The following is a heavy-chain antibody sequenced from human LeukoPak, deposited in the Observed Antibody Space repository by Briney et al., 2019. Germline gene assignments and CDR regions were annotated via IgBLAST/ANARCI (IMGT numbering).Heavy chain of an antibody. CDR3: ARGFLSGSYYNAPAFDY. Sequence: KPSETLSLTCTVSGGSISSGGYYWSWIRQHPGKGLEWIGYIYYSESTYYNPSLKSRVTISVDTSKNQFSLKLSSVTAADTAVYYCARGFLSGSYYNAPAFDYWGQGTLVTVSS. V-gene: IGHV4-31*03. CDR2: IYYSEST. CDR1: GGSISSGGYY. D-gene: IGHD3-10*01. J-gene: IGHJ4*02.